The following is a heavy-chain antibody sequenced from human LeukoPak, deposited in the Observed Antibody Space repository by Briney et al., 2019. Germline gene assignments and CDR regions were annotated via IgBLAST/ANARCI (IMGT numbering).Heavy chain of an antibody. CDR2: INPNSGGT. CDR1: GYTFTGYY. CDR3: ARDLSRVATIPGY. J-gene: IGHJ4*02. V-gene: IGHV1-2*04. D-gene: IGHD5-12*01. Sequence: GASVKVSCKASGYTFTGYYMHWVRQAPGQGLEWMGWINPNSGGTNYAQKFQGWVTMTRDTSISTAYMELSRLRSDDTAVYYCARDLSRVATIPGYWGQGTLVTVSS.